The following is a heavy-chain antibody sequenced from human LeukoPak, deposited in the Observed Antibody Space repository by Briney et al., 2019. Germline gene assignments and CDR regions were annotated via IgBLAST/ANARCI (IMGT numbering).Heavy chain of an antibody. D-gene: IGHD4-11*01. CDR2: INPNSGGT. J-gene: IGHJ6*02. Sequence: ASVKVSCKASGGTFSSYAISWVRQAPGQGLEWMGRINPNSGGTKYAQKFQGRVTMTRDTSINTAYMGLSRLRSDDTAVYYCAREDSNPKYYYYYGMDVWGQGTTVTVSS. CDR1: GGTFSSYA. CDR3: AREDSNPKYYYYYGMDV. V-gene: IGHV1-2*06.